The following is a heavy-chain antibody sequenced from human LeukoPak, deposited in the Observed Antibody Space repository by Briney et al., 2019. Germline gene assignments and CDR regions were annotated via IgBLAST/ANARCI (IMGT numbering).Heavy chain of an antibody. J-gene: IGHJ5*02. D-gene: IGHD3-16*01. CDR1: GGSISGHY. CDR3: ARLHALGAEEFDP. Sequence: SETLSLTCTVSGGSISGHYWSWIRQPPGKGLEWIGYIHYSGSANYNPSLKSRIAMSVGTPNNQFSLRLTSVTAADTAVYYCARLHALGAEEFDPWGQGTLVTVSS. CDR2: IHYSGSA. V-gene: IGHV4-59*11.